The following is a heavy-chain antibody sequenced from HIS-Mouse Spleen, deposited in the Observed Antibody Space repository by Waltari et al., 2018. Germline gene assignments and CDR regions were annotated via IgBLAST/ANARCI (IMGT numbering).Heavy chain of an antibody. CDR1: GFTFRSYG. CDR3: AKDKHHAFDY. Sequence: QVQLVESGGGVVQPGRSLRLSFAASGFTFRSYGMHWVRQAPGKGLEWVAVISYDGSNKYYADSVKGRFTISRDNSKNTLYLQMNSLRAEDTAVYYCAKDKHHAFDYWGQGTLVTVSS. CDR2: ISYDGSNK. V-gene: IGHV3-30*18. J-gene: IGHJ4*02.